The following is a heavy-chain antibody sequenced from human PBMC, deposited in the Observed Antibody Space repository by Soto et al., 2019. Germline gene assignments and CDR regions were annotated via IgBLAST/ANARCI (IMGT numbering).Heavy chain of an antibody. D-gene: IGHD2-15*01. CDR3: SRVRYCSDNSCYSWFDY. Sequence: GGSLRLSCVASGFTFSNYWMHWVRQAPGKGLEWVSRISSDGSSTTYADSVKGRFTISRDNAENSLHLQMNSLRAEDTAVYYCSRVRYCSDNSCYSWFDYWGQGTLVTVSS. V-gene: IGHV3-74*01. J-gene: IGHJ4*02. CDR2: ISSDGSST. CDR1: GFTFSNYW.